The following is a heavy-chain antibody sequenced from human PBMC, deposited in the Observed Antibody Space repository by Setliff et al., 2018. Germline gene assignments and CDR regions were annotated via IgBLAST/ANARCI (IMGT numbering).Heavy chain of an antibody. CDR2: IYTSWST. CDR1: DDSISSRHYY. D-gene: IGHD3-3*01. Sequence: SETLSLTCTVSDDSISSRHYYWSWIRQPAGKGLEWLGQIYTSWSTNYNPSLKSRVTISVDTSKNQFSLKLSSVTAADTAVYYCARLSGFLYIDVWGKGTTVTVSS. CDR3: ARLSGFLYIDV. V-gene: IGHV4-61*09. J-gene: IGHJ6*03.